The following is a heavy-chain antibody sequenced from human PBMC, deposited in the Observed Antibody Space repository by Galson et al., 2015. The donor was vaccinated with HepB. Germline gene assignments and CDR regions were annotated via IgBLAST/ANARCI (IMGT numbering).Heavy chain of an antibody. CDR2: INSGNGNT. J-gene: IGHJ4*03. V-gene: IGHV1-3*01. CDR3: ARGSGYVWGKD. D-gene: IGHD3-16*01. CDR1: GYTFTSYV. Sequence: SVKVSCKASGYTFTSYVIHWVRQAPGQRLEWMGWINSGNGNTKYAQKFQGRVTINRDTSTSTAYMELSSLRSEDTAVYYCARGSGYVWGKDWGHGTLVTVSS.